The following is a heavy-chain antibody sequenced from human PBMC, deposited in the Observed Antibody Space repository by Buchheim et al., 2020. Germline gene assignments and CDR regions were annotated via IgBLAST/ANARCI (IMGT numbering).Heavy chain of an antibody. CDR3: VRDFSGRERFDS. CDR2: IYYTGRT. J-gene: IGHJ4*02. D-gene: IGHD3-10*01. V-gene: IGHV4-4*02. Sequence: QVQLQESGPGLVKPSGTLSLTCDVSGGSLSNIYWWSWVRQSPEKGLEWIGEIYYTGRTNYKPSLKSRVTMSVDTTKNQFSLWLSSVTAADTAVYYCVRDFSGRERFDSWGQGTL. CDR1: GGSLSNIYW.